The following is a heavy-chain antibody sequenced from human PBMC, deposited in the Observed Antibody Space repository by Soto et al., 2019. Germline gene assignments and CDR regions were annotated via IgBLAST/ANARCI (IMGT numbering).Heavy chain of an antibody. V-gene: IGHV1-8*01. Sequence: QVQLVQSGAEVKKPGASVKVSCKASGYTFSSHDINWVRQASGQGPEWMGWMNPDSGHTGYAQKFQGRLTMTRDISTSTAYMELSSLRSEDTAVYYCARVEDPFWYYGMDVWGQGTTVTVSS. J-gene: IGHJ6*02. CDR1: GYTFSSHD. CDR2: MNPDSGHT. CDR3: ARVEDPFWYYGMDV.